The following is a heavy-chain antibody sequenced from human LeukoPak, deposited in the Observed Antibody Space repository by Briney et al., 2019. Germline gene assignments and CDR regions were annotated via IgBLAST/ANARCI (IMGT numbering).Heavy chain of an antibody. D-gene: IGHD6-13*01. CDR3: IRTRGYSGTWYGFDY. J-gene: IGHJ4*02. V-gene: IGHV5-51*01. CDR2: IYPGVSDT. Sequence: GESLKISCKGSGYSFTNYWIGWVRQMPGKGLEWMAIIYPGVSDTKYSPSFHGQVTISADKSIHTAYLQWSSLKASDTAMYYCIRTRGYSGTWYGFDYWGQGTLVTVSS. CDR1: GYSFTNYW.